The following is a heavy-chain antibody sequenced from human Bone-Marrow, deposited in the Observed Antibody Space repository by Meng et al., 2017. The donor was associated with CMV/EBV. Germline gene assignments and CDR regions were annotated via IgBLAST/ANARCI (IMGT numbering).Heavy chain of an antibody. CDR3: SRDNSSSWSRWGYYFDY. V-gene: IGHV4-59*01. CDR1: GCSISSYY. CDR2: IYYSGNT. J-gene: IGHJ4*02. D-gene: IGHD6-13*01. Sequence: AETLSLTCTASGCSISSYYWGWIRQPPGKGLEWFGYIYYSGNTNYNPSLKSRVNISVDTSKNQFSLKLSSVTAADTAVYYCSRDNSSSWSRWGYYFDYWGQGTLVTVSS.